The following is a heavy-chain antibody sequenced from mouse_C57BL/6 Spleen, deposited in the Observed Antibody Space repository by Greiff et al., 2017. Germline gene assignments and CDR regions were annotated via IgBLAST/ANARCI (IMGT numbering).Heavy chain of an antibody. CDR2: IYPGDGDT. J-gene: IGHJ1*03. V-gene: IGHV1-82*01. Sequence: QVHVKQSGPELVKPGASVKISCKASGYAFSSSWMNWVKQRPGKGLEWIGRIYPGDGDTNYNGKFKGKATLTADKSSSTAYMQLSSLTSEHSAVYFCARELGPYFDVWCTGTTVTVSS. CDR1: GYAFSSSW. D-gene: IGHD4-1*01. CDR3: ARELGPYFDV.